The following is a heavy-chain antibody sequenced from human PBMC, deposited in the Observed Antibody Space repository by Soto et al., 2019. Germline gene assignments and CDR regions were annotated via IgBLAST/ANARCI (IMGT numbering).Heavy chain of an antibody. D-gene: IGHD2-15*01. CDR2: ISYDGSNK. Sequence: QVQLVESGGGVVQPGRSLRLSCAASGFTFSSYAMHWVRQAPGKGLEWVAVISYDGSNKYYADSVKGRFTISRDNSKNTLYLQMTRLRAEDTAVYYAARVPSSSGRAHFDYGGQGTLVTVSS. V-gene: IGHV3-30-3*01. CDR1: GFTFSSYA. CDR3: ARVPSSSGRAHFDY. J-gene: IGHJ4*02.